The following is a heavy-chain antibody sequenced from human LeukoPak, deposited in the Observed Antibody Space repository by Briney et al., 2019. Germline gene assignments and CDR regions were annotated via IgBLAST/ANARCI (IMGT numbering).Heavy chain of an antibody. D-gene: IGHD2-21*01. Sequence: PGGSLRLSCAASGFTFRSYGIIWFRQAPEKGLEWVSGITQNGADTYYADSVKGRFTVSRDDSKNTLFLQMNSLRVEDTAVYYCAKVVSLTRYYWYGVDVWGRGTTVTVPS. CDR1: GFTFRSYG. CDR2: ITQNGADT. J-gene: IGHJ6*02. V-gene: IGHV3-23*01. CDR3: AKVVSLTRYYWYGVDV.